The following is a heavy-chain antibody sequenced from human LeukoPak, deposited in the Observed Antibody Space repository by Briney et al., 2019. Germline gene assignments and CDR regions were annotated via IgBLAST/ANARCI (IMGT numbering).Heavy chain of an antibody. CDR3: AKGHRGYGGYNFDY. CDR1: GFTFSNYA. V-gene: IGHV3-23*01. D-gene: IGHD5-12*01. J-gene: IGHJ4*02. CDR2: LSGTGGST. Sequence: PGGSLRLSCAASGFTFSNYAMSWVRQAPGKGLEWVSTLSGTGGSTYYADSVKGRFTISRDNSKNTLYLQVSSLRAEDTAVYYCAKGHRGYGGYNFDYWGQGTLVTVSS.